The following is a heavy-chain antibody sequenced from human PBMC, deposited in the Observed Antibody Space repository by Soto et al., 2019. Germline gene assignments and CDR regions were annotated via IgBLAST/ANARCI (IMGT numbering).Heavy chain of an antibody. CDR1: GGTINSGDYF. Sequence: SETLSLTCSVSGGTINSGDYFWSWIRQPPGKGLEWIGSIFYTGSTYYNPSLKSRATMSVDASKNLFSLKLSSVTAADTAVYYCASYNRYWGFDDWAQGTLVTVSS. CDR3: ASYNRYWGFDD. CDR2: IFYTGST. V-gene: IGHV4-30-4*01. D-gene: IGHD7-27*01. J-gene: IGHJ4*02.